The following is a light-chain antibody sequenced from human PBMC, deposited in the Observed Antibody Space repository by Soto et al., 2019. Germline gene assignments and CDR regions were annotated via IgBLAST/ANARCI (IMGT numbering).Light chain of an antibody. CDR3: QQYGNSRT. CDR2: AAS. Sequence: VLTQSPGTLSLSPGERAPLSCRASQSVSSNYLAWYQQPLGQAPRLLNYAASTRATGIPDRCSGSGSGTDSTLTISRLEPEDFAVYYCQQYGNSRTFGQGTKVDIK. V-gene: IGKV3-20*01. CDR1: QSVSSNY. J-gene: IGKJ1*01.